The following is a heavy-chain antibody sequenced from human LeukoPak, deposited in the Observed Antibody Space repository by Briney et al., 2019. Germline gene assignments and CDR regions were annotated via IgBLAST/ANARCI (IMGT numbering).Heavy chain of an antibody. CDR3: ARVFRIAVAGTDAFDI. Sequence: GGSLRLSCAASGFTFSSYWMHWVRQAPGKGLVWVSRINSDGSSTSYADSVKGRFTISRNNAKNTLYLQMNSLRAEDTAVYYCARVFRIAVAGTDAFDIWGQGTMVTVSS. CDR2: INSDGSST. V-gene: IGHV3-74*01. J-gene: IGHJ3*02. CDR1: GFTFSSYW. D-gene: IGHD6-19*01.